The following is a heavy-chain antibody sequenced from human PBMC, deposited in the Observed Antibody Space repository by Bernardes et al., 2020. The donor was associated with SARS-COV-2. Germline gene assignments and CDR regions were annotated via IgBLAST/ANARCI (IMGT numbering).Heavy chain of an antibody. CDR3: TRAGSYRHDY. CDR2: INSDGSVI. Sequence: GGSLRLSCAASGFSFSTSWVHWVRQTPGKGLVWVSRINSDGSVIDYADSVKGRFTISRDNAKNTLYLQMNSLRVDDTAVYYCTRAGSYRHDYWGQGTLVTVSS. J-gene: IGHJ4*02. V-gene: IGHV3-74*01. CDR1: GFSFSTSW. D-gene: IGHD1-26*01.